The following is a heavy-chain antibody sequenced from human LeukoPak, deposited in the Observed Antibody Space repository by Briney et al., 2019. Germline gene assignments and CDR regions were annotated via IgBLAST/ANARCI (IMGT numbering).Heavy chain of an antibody. CDR3: VKDIRGSDY. J-gene: IGHJ4*02. V-gene: IGHV3-64D*06. Sequence: GGSLRLSCSASGFTFSTYVMQWVRQAPGKGLEYVSGISSNGAGTYYADSVKGRFTISRDNSKNTLHLQMSSLRVEDTAMHYCVKDIRGSDYWGQGTLVTVSS. CDR2: ISSNGAGT. CDR1: GFTFSTYV. D-gene: IGHD6-25*01.